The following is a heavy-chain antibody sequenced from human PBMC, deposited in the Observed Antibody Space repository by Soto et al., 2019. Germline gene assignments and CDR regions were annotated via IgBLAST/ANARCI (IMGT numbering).Heavy chain of an antibody. CDR3: ARDFEY. CDR2: INSDGSST. Sequence: EVQLVESGGGLVQPGWSLRLSCEASGFTFSTVWMHWFRQAPGKGLVWVSRINSDGSSTNYADSVKGRVTISRDNAKNMLYLQMNSLRAEDTAVYYCARDFEYWGQGTLVTVSS. V-gene: IGHV3-74*01. CDR1: GFTFSTVW. J-gene: IGHJ4*02.